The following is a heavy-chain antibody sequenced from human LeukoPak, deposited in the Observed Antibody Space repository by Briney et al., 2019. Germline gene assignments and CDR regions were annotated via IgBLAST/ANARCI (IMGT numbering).Heavy chain of an antibody. J-gene: IGHJ2*01. CDR3: AGQSNWYFDL. CDR2: IYYSGST. CDR1: GGSFSGYY. Sequence: SETLSLTCAVYGGSFSGYYWSWIRQPPGKGLEWIGYIYYSGSTNYNPSLKSRVTISVDTSKNQFSLKLSSVTAADTAVYYCAGQSNWYFDLWGRGTLVTVSS. V-gene: IGHV4-59*08.